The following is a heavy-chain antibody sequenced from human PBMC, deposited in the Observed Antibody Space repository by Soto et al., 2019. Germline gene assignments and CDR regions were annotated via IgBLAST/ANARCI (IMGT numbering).Heavy chain of an antibody. V-gene: IGHV4-31*03. CDR3: AREYTYGSNFFDC. CDR2: ISHSGST. Sequence: SETLSLTCTVSGGSISSAAYYWSWIRQHPGKGLEWIGYISHSGSTYYTPSLKSRVIISADTSKNQFSVNLTSVTAADTAVYYCAREYTYGSNFFDCWGQGALVTISS. CDR1: GGSISSAAYY. J-gene: IGHJ4*02. D-gene: IGHD5-18*01.